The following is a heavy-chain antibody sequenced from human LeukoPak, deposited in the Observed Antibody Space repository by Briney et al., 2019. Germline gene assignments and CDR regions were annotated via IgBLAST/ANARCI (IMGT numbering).Heavy chain of an antibody. V-gene: IGHV3-33*01. J-gene: IGHJ4*02. Sequence: QSGGSLRLSCAASGFTFSSYGMHWVRQAPGKGLEWVAVIWYDGSNKYYADSVKGRFAISRDNSKNTLYLQMNSLRAEDTAVYYCARVPDYGGNFDLDYWGQGTLVIVSS. CDR2: IWYDGSNK. CDR3: ARVPDYGGNFDLDY. D-gene: IGHD4-23*01. CDR1: GFTFSSYG.